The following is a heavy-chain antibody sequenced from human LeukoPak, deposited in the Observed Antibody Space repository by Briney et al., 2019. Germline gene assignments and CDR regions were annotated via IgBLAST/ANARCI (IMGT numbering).Heavy chain of an antibody. Sequence: GGSLRLSCAASGFIFTDYYMNWIRQAPGKGLEWISYISSGSTYADYADSVEGRFTVSRDNAKKSLYLLMNSLRAEDTAVYYCARGHYGDYNYWGQGTLVTVSS. CDR1: GFIFTDYY. CDR2: ISSGSTYA. J-gene: IGHJ4*02. V-gene: IGHV3-11*06. D-gene: IGHD4-17*01. CDR3: ARGHYGDYNY.